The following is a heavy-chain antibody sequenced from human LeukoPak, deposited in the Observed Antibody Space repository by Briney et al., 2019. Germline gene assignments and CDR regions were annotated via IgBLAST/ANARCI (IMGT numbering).Heavy chain of an antibody. CDR3: ASRPGSGYSSSWNPEPDY. V-gene: IGHV4-39*01. CDR2: IYYSGST. D-gene: IGHD6-13*01. Sequence: SETLSLTCTVSGGSISSSSHYWGWIRQPPGKGLERSGSIYYSGSTSYNPSLKSRVTISVDTSKHQFSLKLSSVTAADTAVYYCASRPGSGYSSSWNPEPDYWGQGTLVTVSS. J-gene: IGHJ4*02. CDR1: GGSISSSSHY.